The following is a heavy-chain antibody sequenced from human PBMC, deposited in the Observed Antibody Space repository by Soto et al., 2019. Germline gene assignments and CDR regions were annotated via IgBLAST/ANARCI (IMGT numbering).Heavy chain of an antibody. Sequence: GGSLRLSCAASGFSFSDYVMHWVRQVPGKGLEWVASISSASSETWYADSVKGRFIISRDNAQNSPFLQMDTLRPEDSAIYYCARVAYWGPGTQVTVSS. CDR2: ISSASSET. CDR3: ARVAY. J-gene: IGHJ4*02. V-gene: IGHV3-21*01. CDR1: GFSFSDYV.